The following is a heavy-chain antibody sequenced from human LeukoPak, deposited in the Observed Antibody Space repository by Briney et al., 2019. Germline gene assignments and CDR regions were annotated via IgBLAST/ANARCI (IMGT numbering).Heavy chain of an antibody. V-gene: IGHV3-21*04. CDR2: ISSSSSYI. CDR3: AKDHQTNLDY. Sequence: GGSLRLSCTASGFTFSSYSMNWVRQAPGKGLEWVSSISSSSSYIYYADSVKGRFTISRDNAKNSLYLQMNSLRAEDTALYYCAKDHQTNLDYWGQGTLVTVSS. CDR1: GFTFSSYS. D-gene: IGHD1-14*01. J-gene: IGHJ4*02.